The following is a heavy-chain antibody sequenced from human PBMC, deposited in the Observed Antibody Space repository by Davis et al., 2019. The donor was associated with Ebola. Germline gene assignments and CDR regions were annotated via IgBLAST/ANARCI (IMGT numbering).Heavy chain of an antibody. Sequence: SETLSLTCAVYGGSFSGYYWSWIRQPPGKGLEWIGEINHSGSTNYNPSLKSRVTISVDTSKNQFSLKLSSVTAADTAVYYCARLLYYYDSSGYYYARSDAFDIWGQGTMVTVSS. CDR1: GGSFSGYY. CDR3: ARLLYYYDSSGYYYARSDAFDI. CDR2: INHSGST. V-gene: IGHV4-34*01. D-gene: IGHD3-22*01. J-gene: IGHJ3*02.